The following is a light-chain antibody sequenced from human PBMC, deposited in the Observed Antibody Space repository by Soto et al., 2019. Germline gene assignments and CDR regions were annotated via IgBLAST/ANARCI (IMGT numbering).Light chain of an antibody. CDR1: QSINSW. CDR2: KAS. CDR3: QQYNNYLWT. V-gene: IGKV1-5*03. J-gene: IGKJ1*01. Sequence: DIQMTQSPSTLSASIGDRVTITCRASQSINSWLAWYQKKPGKAPNLLIYKASTLETGVPSRLSGSGSGTEFTLTISSLQPDDFATYYCQQYNNYLWTFGQGTKV.